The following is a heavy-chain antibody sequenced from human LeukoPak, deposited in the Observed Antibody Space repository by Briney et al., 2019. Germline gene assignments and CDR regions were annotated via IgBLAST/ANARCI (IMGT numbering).Heavy chain of an antibody. D-gene: IGHD2-2*01. CDR2: ICYSGST. J-gene: IGHJ6*02. CDR3: ARRVYCSSTSCYDVYYYYGMDV. Sequence: SETLSLTCTVSGGSISSSSYYWGWIRQPPGKGLEWIGSICYSGSTYYNPSLKSRVTISVDTSKNQFSLKLSSVTAADTAVYYCARRVYCSSTSCYDVYYYYGMDVWGQGTTVTVSS. V-gene: IGHV4-39*01. CDR1: GGSISSSSYY.